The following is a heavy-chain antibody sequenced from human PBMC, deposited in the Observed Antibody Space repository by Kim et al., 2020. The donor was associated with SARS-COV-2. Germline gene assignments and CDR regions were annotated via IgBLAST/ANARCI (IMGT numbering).Heavy chain of an antibody. Sequence: SETLSLTCTVSGGSISSSSYYWGWIRQPPGKGLEWIGSIYYSGSTYYNPSLKSRVTISVDTSKNQFSLKLSSVTAADTAVYYCARDPTHIAAAPKDYWGQGTLVTVSS. CDR2: IYYSGST. J-gene: IGHJ4*02. V-gene: IGHV4-39*07. CDR1: GGSISSSSYY. D-gene: IGHD6-13*01. CDR3: ARDPTHIAAAPKDY.